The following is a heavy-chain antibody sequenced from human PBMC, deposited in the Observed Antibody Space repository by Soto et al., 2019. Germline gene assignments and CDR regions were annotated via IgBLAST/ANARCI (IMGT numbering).Heavy chain of an antibody. CDR3: VKAPASLRFYGY. CDR1: GFSFSPYT. J-gene: IGHJ4*02. D-gene: IGHD3-16*01. CDR2: ISGNRDII. V-gene: IGHV3-48*02. Sequence: PGGSLRLSCAASGFSFSPYTMNWVRQAPGKGLERVSYISGNRDIIYYADSVKGRFTIPGSNSQNTLYLQLSSLSDDDTAVYSCVKAPASLRFYGYWGQVAPVTVSS.